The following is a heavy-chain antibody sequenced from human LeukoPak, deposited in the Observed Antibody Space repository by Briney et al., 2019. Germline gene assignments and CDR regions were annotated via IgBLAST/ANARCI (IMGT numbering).Heavy chain of an antibody. CDR2: ISGSGGST. D-gene: IGHD1-26*01. CDR1: GFTFSSYA. J-gene: IGHJ6*03. Sequence: PGGSLRLSCAASGFTFSSYAMSWVRQAPGKGLEWVSAISGSGGSTYYADSVKGRFTISRDNSKNTLYLQMNSLRAEDTAVYYCAKVGIGGSYYTKYYYYYYYMDVWGKGTTVTVSS. CDR3: AKVGIGGSYYTKYYYYYYYMDV. V-gene: IGHV3-23*01.